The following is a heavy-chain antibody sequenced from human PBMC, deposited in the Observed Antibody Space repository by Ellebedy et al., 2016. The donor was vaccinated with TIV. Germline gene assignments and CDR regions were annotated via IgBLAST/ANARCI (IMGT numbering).Heavy chain of an antibody. V-gene: IGHV3-15*01. Sequence: GGSLRLSXAASGFTFNNAWMTWVRQAPGEGLEWLGRIKSKTYGGTTDYAAPVKGRFTISRDDSKNTLYLQMDSLKTEDTAVYYCTKEESKWFGELERYYYYGMDVWGQGTTVTVSS. J-gene: IGHJ6*02. CDR2: IKSKTYGGTT. CDR3: TKEESKWFGELERYYYYGMDV. D-gene: IGHD3-10*01. CDR1: GFTFNNAW.